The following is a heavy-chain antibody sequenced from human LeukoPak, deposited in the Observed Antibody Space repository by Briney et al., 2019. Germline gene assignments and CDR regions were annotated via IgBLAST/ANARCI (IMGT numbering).Heavy chain of an antibody. J-gene: IGHJ4*02. D-gene: IGHD3-10*01. CDR1: GFTFSSYA. CDR2: ISGSGGTT. V-gene: IGHV3-23*01. Sequence: GGSLRLSCAASGFTFSSYAMSCVRQAPGKGLEWVSGISGSGGTTSYADSVKGRFTISRDNSKNTLYLQMNSLRAEDTAIYYCAKGSGSYYDPFDYWGQGTLVTVSS. CDR3: AKGSGSYYDPFDY.